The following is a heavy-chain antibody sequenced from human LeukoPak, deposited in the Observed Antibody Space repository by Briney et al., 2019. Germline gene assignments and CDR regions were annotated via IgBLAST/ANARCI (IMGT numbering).Heavy chain of an antibody. CDR1: GYTFTGYY. Sequence: ASVKVSCKASGYTFTGYYMHWVRQAPGQGLEWMGWISAYNGNTNYTQRLQGRVTMTRDTSTSTVYMELSSLRSEDTAVYYCARGRTSYRAADPIDYWGQGTLVTVSS. J-gene: IGHJ4*02. CDR3: ARGRTSYRAADPIDY. D-gene: IGHD4-11*01. CDR2: ISAYNGNT. V-gene: IGHV1/OR15-2*02.